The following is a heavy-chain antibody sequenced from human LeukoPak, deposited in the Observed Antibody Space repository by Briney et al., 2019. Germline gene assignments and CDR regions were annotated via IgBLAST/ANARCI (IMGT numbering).Heavy chain of an antibody. Sequence: GGSLRLSCAASGFTFSSYSMNWVRQAPGKGLELVSSISSSSSYIYYADSVKGRFTISRDNARNSLYLQMNSLRAEDTAVYYCARATYYYDSSGYYLDYWGQGTLVTVSS. J-gene: IGHJ4*02. D-gene: IGHD3-22*01. CDR3: ARATYYYDSSGYYLDY. CDR2: ISSSSSYI. CDR1: GFTFSSYS. V-gene: IGHV3-21*01.